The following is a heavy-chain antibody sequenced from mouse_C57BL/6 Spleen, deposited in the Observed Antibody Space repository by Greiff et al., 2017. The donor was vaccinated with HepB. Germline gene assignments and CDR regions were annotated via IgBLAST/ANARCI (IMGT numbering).Heavy chain of an antibody. J-gene: IGHJ3*01. CDR2: IYPRSGNT. CDR3: ARDSSSYSWFAY. CDR1: GYTFTSYG. V-gene: IGHV1-81*01. D-gene: IGHD1-1*01. Sequence: QVQLQQSGAELARPGASVKLSCKASGYTFTSYGISWVKQRTGQGLEWIGEIYPRSGNTYYNEKFKGKATLTADKSSSTAYMELRSLTSEDAAVYFCARDSSSYSWFAYWGQGTLVTVSA.